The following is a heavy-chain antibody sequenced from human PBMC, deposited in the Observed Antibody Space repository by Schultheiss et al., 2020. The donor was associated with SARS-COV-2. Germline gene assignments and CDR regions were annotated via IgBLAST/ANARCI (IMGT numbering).Heavy chain of an antibody. J-gene: IGHJ5*02. Sequence: SETLSLTCTVSGGSISSGGYYWSWIRQHPGKGLEWIGYIYYSGSTNYNPSLRSRLTISVDTSKNQFSLKLSSVTAADTAVYYCVRDSDSSGYWGWFDPWGQGTLVTVSS. CDR2: IYYSGST. CDR1: GGSISSGGYY. V-gene: IGHV4-31*03. CDR3: VRDSDSSGYWGWFDP. D-gene: IGHD3-22*01.